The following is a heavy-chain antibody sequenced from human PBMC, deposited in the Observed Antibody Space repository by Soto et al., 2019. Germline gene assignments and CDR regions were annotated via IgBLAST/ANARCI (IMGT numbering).Heavy chain of an antibody. CDR3: ARDGGRHSGGIDY. J-gene: IGHJ4*02. CDR1: GGTFSSYS. V-gene: IGHV1-69*01. Sequence: QVQLVQSGAEVKKPGSSVKVSCTASGGTFSSYSINWVRQAPGQGLEWMGEIIPIFGTANYAQKFQGRVTITADESTSTAYMELSSLRSEDTAVYDCARDGGRHSGGIDYWGQGTLVTVSS. CDR2: IIPIFGTA. D-gene: IGHD1-26*01.